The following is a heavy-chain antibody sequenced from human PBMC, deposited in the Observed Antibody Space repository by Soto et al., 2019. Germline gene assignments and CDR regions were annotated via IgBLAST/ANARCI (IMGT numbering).Heavy chain of an antibody. J-gene: IGHJ4*02. CDR3: ARVAVAGTRIDY. D-gene: IGHD6-19*01. CDR1: GGSISSSNW. V-gene: IGHV4-4*02. Sequence: QVQLQESGPGLVKPSGTLSLTCAVSGGSISSSNWWSWVRQPPGKGLEWIGEIYHSGSTNYNPSPKSRVTIPVDKSKNQFALKLSSVTAADTAVYYCARVAVAGTRIDYWGQGTLVTVSS. CDR2: IYHSGST.